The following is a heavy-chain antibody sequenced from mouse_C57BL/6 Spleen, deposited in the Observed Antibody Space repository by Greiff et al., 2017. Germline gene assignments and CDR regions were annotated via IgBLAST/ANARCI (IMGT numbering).Heavy chain of an antibody. J-gene: IGHJ4*01. CDR3: ARRGLRQGAMDY. D-gene: IGHD2-4*01. CDR1: GFSLTSYG. CDR2: IWSGGST. Sequence: VMLVESGPGLVQPSQSLSITCTVSGFSLTSYGVHWVRQSPGKGLEWLGVIWSGGSTDYNAAFISRLSISKDNSKSQVFFKMNSLQADDTAIYYCARRGLRQGAMDYWGQGTSVTVSS. V-gene: IGHV2-2*01.